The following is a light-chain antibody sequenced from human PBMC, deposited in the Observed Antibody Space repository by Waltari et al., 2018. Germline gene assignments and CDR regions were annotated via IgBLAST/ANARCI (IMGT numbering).Light chain of an antibody. Sequence: QSALTLPRSVSGSPGQPVTFSCTGPRRDVVAYTYSSWYHVHPGKVPKLILFDVATRPSGVPDRFSGSKAGNTASLTISGLQTEDEADYYCCSYAGRYTSVFGGGTKVTVL. CDR2: DVA. CDR1: RRDVVAYTY. CDR3: CSYAGRYTSV. V-gene: IGLV2-11*01. J-gene: IGLJ2*01.